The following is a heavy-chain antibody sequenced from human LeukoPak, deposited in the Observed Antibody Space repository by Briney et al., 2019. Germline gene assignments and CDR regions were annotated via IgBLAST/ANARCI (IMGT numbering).Heavy chain of an antibody. CDR1: GFTFSRYG. CDR3: AKDYRHYYDSSGYYGAFDI. CDR2: ISGSGGNT. D-gene: IGHD3-22*01. V-gene: IGHV3-23*01. Sequence: GGSLRLSCAASGFTFSRYGMSWVRQAPGKGLEWVSAISGSGGNTYYADSVKGRFTTSRDNSKNTLYLQMNSLRAEDTAVYYCAKDYRHYYDSSGYYGAFDIWGQGTMVTVSS. J-gene: IGHJ3*02.